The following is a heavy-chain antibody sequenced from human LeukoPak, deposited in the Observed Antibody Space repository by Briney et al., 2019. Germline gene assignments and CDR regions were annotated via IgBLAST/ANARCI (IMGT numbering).Heavy chain of an antibody. CDR3: ARGRCSSTSCPVDY. CDR1: GGSFSGYY. J-gene: IGHJ4*02. V-gene: IGHV4-34*01. Sequence: PSETLSLTCAVYGGSFSGYYWSWIRQPPGKGLEWIGEINHSGSTNYNPSLKSRVTISVDTSKNQFSLKLSSVTAADTAVYYCARGRCSSTSCPVDYWGQGTLVTVSS. CDR2: INHSGST. D-gene: IGHD2-2*01.